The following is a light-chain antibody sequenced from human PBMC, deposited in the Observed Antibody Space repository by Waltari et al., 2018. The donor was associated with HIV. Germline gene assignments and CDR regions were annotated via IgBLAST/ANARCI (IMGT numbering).Light chain of an antibody. CDR3: VSYTEKDTFLL. J-gene: IGLJ2*01. CDR1: SNDIGTYNF. Sequence: QSALTQPPPASGSPGQSVAIPCTGSSNDIGTYNFVSWYQHHPGKAPKLLIYDVTRRPPGIPDRFSGTKSGYTASLTVSDLQVEDEADYYCVSYTEKDTFLLFGGGTKLAV. V-gene: IGLV2-8*01. CDR2: DVT.